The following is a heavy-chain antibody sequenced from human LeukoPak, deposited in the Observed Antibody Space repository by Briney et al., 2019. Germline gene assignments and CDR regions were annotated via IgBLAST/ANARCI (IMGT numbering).Heavy chain of an antibody. Sequence: GGSLRLSCAASGFTFSSYWMHWVRQAPGKGLVWVSRINCDGSSTSYADSVKGRFTISRDNVKNTLYLQMNSLRAEATAVYYCARDRVLSGSPLDAFDIWGQGTMVTVSS. D-gene: IGHD1-26*01. V-gene: IGHV3-74*01. CDR2: INCDGSST. CDR1: GFTFSSYW. CDR3: ARDRVLSGSPLDAFDI. J-gene: IGHJ3*02.